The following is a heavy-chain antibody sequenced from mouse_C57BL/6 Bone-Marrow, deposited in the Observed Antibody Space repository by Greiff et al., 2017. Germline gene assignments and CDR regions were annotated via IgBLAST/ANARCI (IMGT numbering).Heavy chain of an antibody. CDR3: ARSSFYSNYEAY. CDR2: IDPSDSET. Sequence: QVQLQQPGAELVRPGSSVKLSCKASGYTFTSYWMHWVKQRPIQGLEWIGNIDPSDSETHYNQKFKDKATLTVDKSSSTAYMQLSSLTSEDSAVYYRARSSFYSNYEAYWGQGTLVTVSA. J-gene: IGHJ3*01. CDR1: GYTFTSYW. D-gene: IGHD2-5*01. V-gene: IGHV1-52*01.